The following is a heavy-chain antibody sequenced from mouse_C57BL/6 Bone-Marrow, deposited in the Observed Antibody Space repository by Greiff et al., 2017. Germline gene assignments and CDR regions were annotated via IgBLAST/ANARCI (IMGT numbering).Heavy chain of an antibody. CDR2: INPSSGYT. J-gene: IGHJ2*01. CDR3: ARSDGSSPYYFDY. CDR1: GYTFTSYW. Sequence: QVQLKQSGAELAKPGASVKLSCKASGYTFTSYWMHWVKQRPGQGLEWIGYINPSSGYTKYNQKFKDKATLTADKSSSTAYMQLSSLTYEDSAVYYCARSDGSSPYYFDYWGQGTTLTVSS. V-gene: IGHV1-7*01. D-gene: IGHD1-1*01.